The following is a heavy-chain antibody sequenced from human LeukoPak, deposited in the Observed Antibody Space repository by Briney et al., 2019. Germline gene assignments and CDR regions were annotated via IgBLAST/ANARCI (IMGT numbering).Heavy chain of an antibody. D-gene: IGHD6-13*01. J-gene: IGHJ4*02. CDR1: GYTFTSYD. CDR2: MNPNSGNT. Sequence: ASVKVSCKASGYTFTSYDINWVRQATGQGLEWMGWMNPNSGNTGYAQKFEGRVTMTRNTSISTAYMELSSLRSEDTAVYYCARIRYSSSWYLFDYWGQGTLVTVSS. V-gene: IGHV1-8*01. CDR3: ARIRYSSSWYLFDY.